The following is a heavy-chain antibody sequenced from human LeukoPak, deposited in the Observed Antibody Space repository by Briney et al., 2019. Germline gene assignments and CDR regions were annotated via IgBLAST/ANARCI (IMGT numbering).Heavy chain of an antibody. CDR2: IYYNGNT. J-gene: IGHJ4*02. CDR3: ARGRGTMVRGVIIPLYY. CDR1: DGSINSYY. V-gene: IGHV4-59*01. D-gene: IGHD3-10*01. Sequence: SETLFLTCSVSDGSINSYYWNWIRRPPGKGLEWIGYIYYNGNTNYSPSLKSRVTMSVDTSKNQFSLRLSSVTAADTAVYYCARGRGTMVRGVIIPLYYWGQGTLVTVSS.